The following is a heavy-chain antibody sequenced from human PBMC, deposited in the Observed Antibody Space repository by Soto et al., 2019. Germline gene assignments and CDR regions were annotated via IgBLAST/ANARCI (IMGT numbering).Heavy chain of an antibody. Sequence: SETLSLTCAVSCGSISSSNWWSWVRQPPVKGLEWIGEIYHSGSTNYNPAIKSRVTISGDKSKNQFTLKLSSVTAADTAVYYCASEPLTTATGYWGQGRRETGSS. J-gene: IGHJ4*02. CDR3: ASEPLTTATGY. V-gene: IGHV4-4*02. D-gene: IGHD4-4*01. CDR2: IYHSGST. CDR1: CGSISSSNW.